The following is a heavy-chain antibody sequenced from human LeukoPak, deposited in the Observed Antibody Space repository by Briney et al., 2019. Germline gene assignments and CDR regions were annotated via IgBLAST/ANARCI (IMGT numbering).Heavy chain of an antibody. D-gene: IGHD2-15*01. J-gene: IGHJ4*02. CDR3: ARPHCSGATCYSRYFDD. V-gene: IGHV3-48*01. CDR1: GFIFSSYS. CDR2: ISSRSDTI. Sequence: GGSLRLSCAASGFIFSSYSMTWVRQAPGKGLEWVSYISSRSDTIYYADSVKGRFIISRDNAKNSLYLQMNSLRAEDTAEYYCARPHCSGATCYSRYFDDWGQGTLVTVSS.